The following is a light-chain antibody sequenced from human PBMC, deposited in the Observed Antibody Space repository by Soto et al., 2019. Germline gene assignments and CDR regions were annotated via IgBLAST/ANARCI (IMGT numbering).Light chain of an antibody. V-gene: IGKV1-39*01. CDR3: QQSHSAPLT. Sequence: QMPQYPSSLFASVGDRVTITCRASQSISSHLNWYQQKVGQTPRRLIYAASTLQSEVPPRFSGSGSGTEFTLTISGLQREDFATYYCQQSHSAPLTFGGGTKIQI. CDR2: AAS. J-gene: IGKJ4*01. CDR1: QSISSH.